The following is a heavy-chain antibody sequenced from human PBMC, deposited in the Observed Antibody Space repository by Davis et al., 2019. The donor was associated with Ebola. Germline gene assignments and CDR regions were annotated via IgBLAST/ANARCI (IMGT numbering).Heavy chain of an antibody. CDR3: AKGGRTTLYYDTGDDY. CDR2: ISGAGGNT. Sequence: GESLKISCAASGFTFSSYWMTWVRQAPGKGLEWVSYISGAGGNTYYADSVKGRFTLSRDNSKSLLYLQMNRLRADDTAVYYCAKGGRTTLYYDTGDDYWGQGTLVTVSS. V-gene: IGHV3-23*01. D-gene: IGHD3-22*01. J-gene: IGHJ4*02. CDR1: GFTFSSYW.